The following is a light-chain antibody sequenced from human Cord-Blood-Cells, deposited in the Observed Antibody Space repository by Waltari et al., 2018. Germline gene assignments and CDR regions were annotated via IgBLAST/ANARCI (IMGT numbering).Light chain of an antibody. CDR2: AAS. V-gene: IGKV1-39*01. J-gene: IGKJ2*01. Sequence: DIQMTQSPSSLSASVGDRVTSTCRASQSISSYLNWYQQKPGKATKLLIYAASSLQSGVPSRFSGSGSGTDFTLTISSLQPEDFATYYCQQSYSTLTVYTFGQGTKLEIK. CDR1: QSISSY. CDR3: QQSYSTLTVYT.